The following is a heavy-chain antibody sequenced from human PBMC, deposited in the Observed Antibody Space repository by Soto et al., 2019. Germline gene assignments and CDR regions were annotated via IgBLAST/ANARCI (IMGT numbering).Heavy chain of an antibody. CDR1: GYPITAGGYY. CDR3: ARMYSSGSGWFHP. J-gene: IGHJ5*02. V-gene: IGHV4-31*03. CDR2: FYSSGSI. Sequence: TSETLSLTCSVSGYPITAGGYYWSWIRQHPGKGLEWIGSFYSSGSIIYNPSLKSRVSISGDTSRNQFPMTLPSVTAADTALSHCARMYSSGSGWFHPWGQGTLVTVFS. D-gene: IGHD3-22*01.